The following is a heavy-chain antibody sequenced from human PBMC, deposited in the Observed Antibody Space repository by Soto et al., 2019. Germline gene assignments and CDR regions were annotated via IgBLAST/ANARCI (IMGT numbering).Heavy chain of an antibody. CDR2: VYSGGGT. J-gene: IGHJ6*02. D-gene: IGHD2-8*02. CDR3: AKSTGGTANGMGV. CDR1: GGSLRGYS. V-gene: IGHV4-59*01. Sequence: PSETLSLTCTVSGGSLRGYSWSWIRQSPGKGLEWIGYVYSGGGTNYSPSFMGRVTISVDTTDNQFSLQMNSLRAEDTALYYCAKSTGGTANGMGVWGQGTTVTVSS.